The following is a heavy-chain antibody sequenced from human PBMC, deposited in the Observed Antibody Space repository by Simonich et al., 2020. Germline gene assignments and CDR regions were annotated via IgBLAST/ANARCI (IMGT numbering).Heavy chain of an antibody. CDR3: ARDFRLQLVEIGTYYYYGMDV. J-gene: IGHJ6*02. CDR1: GFTFSSYE. D-gene: IGHD6-6*01. CDR2: ISSSGSTI. V-gene: IGHV3-48*03. Sequence: EVQLVESGGGLVQPGGSLRLSCAASGFTFSSYEMNWVRQAPGKGLELVSYISSSGSTIYYADSVKGRFTISRDNAKNSRYLQINILRAEDTAVYYCARDFRLQLVEIGTYYYYGMDVWGQGTTVTVSS.